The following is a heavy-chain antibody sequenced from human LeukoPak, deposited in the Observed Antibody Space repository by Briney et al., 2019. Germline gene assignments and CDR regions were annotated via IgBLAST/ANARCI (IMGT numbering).Heavy chain of an antibody. CDR3: ARGALQYSGFDQTFDY. D-gene: IGHD5-12*01. CDR2: IRYDGSNK. CDR1: GFTFSSYG. Sequence: GGSLRLSCAASGFTFSSYGMHWVRQAPGKGLEWVAFIRYDGSNKYYADSVKGRFTISRDNSKNTLYLQMNSLRAEDTAVYYCARGALQYSGFDQTFDYWAQGTLVTVSS. J-gene: IGHJ4*02. V-gene: IGHV3-30*02.